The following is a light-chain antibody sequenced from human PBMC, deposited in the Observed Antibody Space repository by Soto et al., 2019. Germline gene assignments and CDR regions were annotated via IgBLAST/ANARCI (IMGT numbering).Light chain of an antibody. V-gene: IGKV3-20*01. CDR1: QTVRNNY. CDR2: DAS. CDR3: QQFSSYPLT. J-gene: IGKJ4*01. Sequence: VLSESPDTLSLSTGERATLSCRASQTVRNNYLAWYQQKPGQAPRLLIYDASSRATGIPDRFSGGGSGTDFTLTISRLQPEDFAVYYCQQFSSYPLTFGGGTKVDIK.